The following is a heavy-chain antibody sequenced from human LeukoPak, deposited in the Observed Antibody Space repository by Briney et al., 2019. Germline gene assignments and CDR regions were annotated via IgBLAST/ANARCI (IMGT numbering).Heavy chain of an antibody. J-gene: IGHJ5*01. V-gene: IGHV4-34*01. CDR1: GESFSGHF. Sequence: PSETLSLTCAVYGESFSGHFWIWIRQPPGKGLEWIGEINHSGSANYNPSLKSQVTISVETSKNQFSLRVNSATAADTAVYYCARGGRGVPAARRFKGGNWFDCWGQGTLVTVFS. CDR2: INHSGSA. CDR3: ARGGRGVPAARRFKGGNWFDC. D-gene: IGHD2-2*01.